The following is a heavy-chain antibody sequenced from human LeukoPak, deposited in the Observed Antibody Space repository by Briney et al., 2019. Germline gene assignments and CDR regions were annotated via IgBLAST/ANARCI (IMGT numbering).Heavy chain of an antibody. J-gene: IGHJ6*03. CDR1: GYTFSSYA. V-gene: IGHV1-69*05. Sequence: GASVKVSCKASGYTFSSYAISWVRQAPGQGLEWMGGIIPIFGTANYAQKFQGRVTITTDESTSTAYMELSSLRSEDTAVYYCARGEVGASPTQYYMDVWGKGTTVTVSS. CDR2: IIPIFGTA. D-gene: IGHD1-26*01. CDR3: ARGEVGASPTQYYMDV.